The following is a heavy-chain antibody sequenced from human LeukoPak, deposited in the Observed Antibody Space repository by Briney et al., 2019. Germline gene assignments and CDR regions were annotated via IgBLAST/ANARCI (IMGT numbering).Heavy chain of an antibody. D-gene: IGHD2-2*03. Sequence: ASVKVSCKASGYTFTSYGIIWVRQAPGQGLEWMGWISTYNDNTNYAQKFQGRVTMTRDTSISTAYMELSRLRSDDTAVYYCARDMDYLFDPWGQGTLVTVSS. V-gene: IGHV1-18*01. CDR1: GYTFTSYG. CDR2: ISTYNDNT. CDR3: ARDMDYLFDP. J-gene: IGHJ5*02.